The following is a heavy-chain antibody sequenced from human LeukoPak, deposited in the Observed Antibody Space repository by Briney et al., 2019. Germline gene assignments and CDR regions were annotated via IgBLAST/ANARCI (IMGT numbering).Heavy chain of an antibody. CDR2: IISSGDVT. D-gene: IGHD5-18*01. V-gene: IGHV3-23*01. CDR3: AKNGGYSYGLYYFDY. Sequence: GGSLRLSCAASGFAFRSYAMSWVRQAPGKGLEWVSSIISSGDVTYCADSLKGRFTISRGNSKNMVYLQMDSLRAEDSAVYYCAKNGGYSYGLYYFDYWGQGTLVTVSS. CDR1: GFAFRSYA. J-gene: IGHJ4*02.